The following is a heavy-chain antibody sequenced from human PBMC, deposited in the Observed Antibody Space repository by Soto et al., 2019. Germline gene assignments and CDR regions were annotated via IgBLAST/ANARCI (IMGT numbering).Heavy chain of an antibody. CDR1: VYSFTSYW. J-gene: IGHJ5*02. CDR3: ARQMGIAARPYGAWFDP. Sequence: SLKISCQGSVYSFTSYWICLVLHVPFKVLEWMGIIYPGDSDTRYSPSFQGQVTISADKSISTAYLQWSSLKASDTAMYYCARQMGIAARPYGAWFDPWGQGTLVTVSS. D-gene: IGHD6-6*01. V-gene: IGHV5-51*01. CDR2: IYPGDSDT.